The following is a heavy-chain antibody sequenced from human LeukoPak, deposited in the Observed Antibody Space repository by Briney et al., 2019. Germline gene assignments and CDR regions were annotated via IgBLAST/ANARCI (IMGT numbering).Heavy chain of an antibody. CDR3: AKELGGEFDY. CDR2: IYTGGST. J-gene: IGHJ4*02. D-gene: IGHD7-27*01. CDR1: GFTVSSNY. V-gene: IGHV3-53*01. Sequence: PGGSLRLSCAVSGFTVSSNYMSWVRQAPGKGLEWVSVIYTGGSTYYADSLKGRFTISRGNSKNTLSLQMNGLRAEDTAVYYCAKELGGEFDYWGQGTLVTVSS.